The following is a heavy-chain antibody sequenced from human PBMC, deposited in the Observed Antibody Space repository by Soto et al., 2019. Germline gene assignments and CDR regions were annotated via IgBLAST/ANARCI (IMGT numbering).Heavy chain of an antibody. D-gene: IGHD1-7*01. Sequence: ASVKVSCKASGYTFTGYYMHWVRQAPGQGLEWMGWINPNSGGTNYAQKFQGRVTMTRDTSISTAYMELSRLRSDDTAVYYCARDRRRMGTTLDFDYWGQGTLVTAPQ. V-gene: IGHV1-2*02. CDR1: GYTFTGYY. J-gene: IGHJ4*02. CDR2: INPNSGGT. CDR3: ARDRRRMGTTLDFDY.